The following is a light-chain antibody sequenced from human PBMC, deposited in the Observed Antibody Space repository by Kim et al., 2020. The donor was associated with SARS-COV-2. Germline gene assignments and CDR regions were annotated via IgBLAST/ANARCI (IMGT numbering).Light chain of an antibody. Sequence: GTGVTTSCTGSSTNSGAGYEVHWYQQLPGTAPKVLNYGNINRPSGVPDRFSAYKSGASAPLAITGLQAEDEADYFCQSYDDSLSVVFGGGTQLTVL. J-gene: IGLJ2*01. CDR3: QSYDDSLSVV. CDR2: GNI. V-gene: IGLV1-40*03. CDR1: STNSGAGYE.